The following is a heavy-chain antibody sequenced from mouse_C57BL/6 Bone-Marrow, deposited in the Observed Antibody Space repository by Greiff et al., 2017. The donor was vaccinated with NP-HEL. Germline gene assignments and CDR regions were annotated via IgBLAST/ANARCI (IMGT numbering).Heavy chain of an antibody. V-gene: IGHV3-6*01. CDR3: AVLYGSSYVWYFDV. D-gene: IGHD1-1*01. Sequence: EVQLQESGPGLVKPSQSLSLTCSVTGYSITSGYYWNWIRQFPGNKLEWMGYISYDGSNNYNPSLKNRISITRDTSKNQFFLKLNSVTTEDTATYYCAVLYGSSYVWYFDVWGTGTTVTVSS. CDR2: ISYDGSN. J-gene: IGHJ1*03. CDR1: GYSITSGYY.